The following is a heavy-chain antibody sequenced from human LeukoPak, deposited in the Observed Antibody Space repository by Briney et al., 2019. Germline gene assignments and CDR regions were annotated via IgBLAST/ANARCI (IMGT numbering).Heavy chain of an antibody. D-gene: IGHD6-19*01. CDR3: ARSMAGTRYYFDY. CDR1: GGSISSYY. CDR2: INHSGST. V-gene: IGHV4-34*01. Sequence: PSETLSLTCTVSGGSISSYYWSWIRQPPGKGLEWIGEINHSGSTNYNPSLKSRVTISVDTSKNQFSLKLSSVTAADTAVYYCARSMAGTRYYFDYWGQGTLVTVSS. J-gene: IGHJ4*02.